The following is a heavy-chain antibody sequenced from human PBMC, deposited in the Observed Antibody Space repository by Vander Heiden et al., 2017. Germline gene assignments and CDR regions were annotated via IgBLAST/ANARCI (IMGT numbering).Heavy chain of an antibody. Sequence: EVQLVESGGGLVQPGGSLRLPCAASGFTFSSYWMHWVRQAPGKGLVWVSLINSDGSSTSYADSVKGRFTISRDNAKNTLYLQMNSLRAEDTAVYYCARIKHCSSTSCYPGDYWGQGTLVTVSS. CDR1: GFTFSSYW. CDR3: ARIKHCSSTSCYPGDY. D-gene: IGHD2-2*01. CDR2: INSDGSST. J-gene: IGHJ4*02. V-gene: IGHV3-74*01.